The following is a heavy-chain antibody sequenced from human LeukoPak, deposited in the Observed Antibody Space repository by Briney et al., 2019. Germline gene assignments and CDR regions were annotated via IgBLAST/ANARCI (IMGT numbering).Heavy chain of an antibody. CDR1: GYSISSGHF. D-gene: IGHD1-1*01. CDR3: ARSGTTGTTSDY. V-gene: IGHV4-59*11. J-gene: IGHJ4*02. Sequence: SETLSLTCTVSGYSISSGHFWGWIRQPPGKGLEWIGYINDSGNTKYNPSLESRVTISVDTSKNQFSLNLYSVTAADTAVYYCARSGTTGTTSDYWGQGTLVTVSS. CDR2: INDSGNT.